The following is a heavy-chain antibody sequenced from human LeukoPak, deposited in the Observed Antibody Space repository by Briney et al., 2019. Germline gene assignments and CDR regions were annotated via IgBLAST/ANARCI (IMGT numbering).Heavy chain of an antibody. J-gene: IGHJ4*02. Sequence: GGSLRLSCAASGFTFSSYAVSWVRQAPGKGLEWFSAISGSGGGTYYADSVKGRFTISRDNSKNTVYLQMNGLSTEDTAVYYCAKTTTGYSSGRYPGWPVDYWGQGTLVTVSS. CDR3: AKTTTGYSSGRYPGWPVDY. CDR2: ISGSGGGT. V-gene: IGHV3-23*01. D-gene: IGHD6-19*01. CDR1: GFTFSSYA.